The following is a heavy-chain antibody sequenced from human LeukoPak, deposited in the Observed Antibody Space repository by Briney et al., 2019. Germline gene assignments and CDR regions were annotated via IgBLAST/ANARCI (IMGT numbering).Heavy chain of an antibody. V-gene: IGHV1-24*01. CDR1: GYTLTELS. J-gene: IGHJ4*02. CDR3: ATDMGIGGYGGPNDY. D-gene: IGHD5-12*01. CDR2: FDPEDGET. Sequence: ASVKVSCKVSGYTLTELSMHWVRQAPGKGLEWMGGFDPEDGETIYAQKFQGRVAMTEDTSTDTAYMELSSLRSEDTAVYYCATDMGIGGYGGPNDYWGQGTLVTVSS.